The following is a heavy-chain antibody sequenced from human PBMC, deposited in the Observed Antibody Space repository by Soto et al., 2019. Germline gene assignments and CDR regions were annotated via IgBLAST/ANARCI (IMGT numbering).Heavy chain of an antibody. CDR2: MNPNSGNT. CDR1: GYTFTSYD. J-gene: IGHJ3*02. V-gene: IGHV1-8*01. Sequence: GASVKVSSKASGYTFTSYDINWVRQATGQGLEWMGWMNPNSGNTGYAQKFQGRVTMTRNTSISTAYMELSSLRSEDTAMYYCARIIGYCRNNDCSWTFDIWGQGTMVTVSS. CDR3: ARIIGYCRNNDCSWTFDI. D-gene: IGHD2-2*03.